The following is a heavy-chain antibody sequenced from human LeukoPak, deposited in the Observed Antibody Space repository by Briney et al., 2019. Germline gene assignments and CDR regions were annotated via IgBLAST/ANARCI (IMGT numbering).Heavy chain of an antibody. J-gene: IGHJ4*02. D-gene: IGHD3-10*01. V-gene: IGHV4-4*09. CDR1: GTFVSGFY. CDR2: IYSTGTT. Sequence: SETLSLTCTVSGTFVSGFYWTWIRQPPGKGLEWIGFIYSTGTTSYNSSLQSRVTISVDTSKNRFSLQLKSVIAADTAIYYCGGRRRGTIDYWGRGTLVAVSS. CDR3: GGRRRGTIDY.